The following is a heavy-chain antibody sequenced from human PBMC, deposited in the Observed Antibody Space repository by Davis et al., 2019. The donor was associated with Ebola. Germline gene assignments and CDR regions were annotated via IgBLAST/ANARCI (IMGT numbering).Heavy chain of an antibody. J-gene: IGHJ5*02. CDR2: INHNSCST. D-gene: IGHD2-2*01. Sequence: ASVHVSCKASGYTFTGSYMHWVRQAPGQGLEWMGWINHNSCSTNYAQKFHGRLTMTRDTSISTAYMELRRLRSNDTAVYYCAGGRYQLLSGWFDPWGQGTLVTVSS. CDR1: GYTFTGSY. CDR3: AGGRYQLLSGWFDP. V-gene: IGHV1-2*02.